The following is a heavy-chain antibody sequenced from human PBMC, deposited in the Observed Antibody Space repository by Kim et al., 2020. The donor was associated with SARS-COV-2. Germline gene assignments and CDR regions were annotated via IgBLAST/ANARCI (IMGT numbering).Heavy chain of an antibody. CDR2: MNPNSGNT. Sequence: ASVKVSCKASGYTFTSYDINWVRQATGQGLEWMGWMNPNSGNTGYAQKFQGRVTMTRNTSISTAYMELSSLRSEDTAVYYCARALERITIFGVVIENPNGFAPWGRGTLVTVS. D-gene: IGHD3-3*01. CDR3: ARALERITIFGVVIENPNGFAP. V-gene: IGHV1-8*01. J-gene: IGHJ5*02. CDR1: GYTFTSYD.